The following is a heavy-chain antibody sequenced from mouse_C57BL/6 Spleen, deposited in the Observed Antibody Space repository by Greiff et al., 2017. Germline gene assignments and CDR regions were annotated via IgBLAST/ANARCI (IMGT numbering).Heavy chain of an antibody. V-gene: IGHV1-81*01. CDR2: IYPRSGNT. CDR3: TSGTRYFDV. Sequence: VKLMESGAELARPGASVKLSCKASGYTFTSYGISWVKQRTGQGLEWICEIYPRSGNTYYNEKFKGKATLTADKSSSTAYLELRNLTSEDSAVYCCTSGTRYFDVWGTGTTLTVSS. J-gene: IGHJ1*03. CDR1: GYTFTSYG.